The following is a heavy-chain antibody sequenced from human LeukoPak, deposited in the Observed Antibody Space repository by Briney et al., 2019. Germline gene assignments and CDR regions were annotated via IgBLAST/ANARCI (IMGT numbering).Heavy chain of an antibody. CDR2: FDPEDGET. Sequence: ASVKVSCKVSGYTLTELSMHWVRQAPGKELEWMGGFDPEDGETIYAQKFQGRVTMTEDTSTDTAYMELSSLRSEDTAVYYCATSGSYQRVCNYWGQGTLVTVSS. D-gene: IGHD1-26*01. J-gene: IGHJ4*02. V-gene: IGHV1-24*01. CDR3: ATSGSYQRVCNY. CDR1: GYTLTELS.